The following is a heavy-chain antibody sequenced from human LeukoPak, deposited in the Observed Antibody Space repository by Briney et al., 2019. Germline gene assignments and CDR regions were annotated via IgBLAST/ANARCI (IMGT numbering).Heavy chain of an antibody. V-gene: IGHV1-69*05. J-gene: IGHJ4*02. Sequence: SVKVSCKASGGTFSSYAISWVRQAPGQGLEWMGRIIPIFGTANYAQKSQGRVTITTDESTSTAYMELSSLRSEDTAVYYCARDLTHDYLRRGHFDYWGQGTLVTVSS. CDR1: GGTFSSYA. D-gene: IGHD4-11*01. CDR2: IIPIFGTA. CDR3: ARDLTHDYLRRGHFDY.